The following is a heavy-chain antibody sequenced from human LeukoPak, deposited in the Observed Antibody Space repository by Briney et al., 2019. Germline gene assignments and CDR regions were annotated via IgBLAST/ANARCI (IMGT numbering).Heavy chain of an antibody. V-gene: IGHV1-2*02. J-gene: IGHJ3*02. Sequence: PSASVKVSCKASGYTFIDYYIHWVRQAPGPGLEWMGCIDPHSGGTKYAQKLQGRVTMTRDTSISTAYMELSRLRSDDTAMFYCAREYYDSSGTKYAFDIWGQGTMVTVSS. CDR2: IDPHSGGT. CDR3: AREYYDSSGTKYAFDI. D-gene: IGHD3-22*01. CDR1: GYTFIDYY.